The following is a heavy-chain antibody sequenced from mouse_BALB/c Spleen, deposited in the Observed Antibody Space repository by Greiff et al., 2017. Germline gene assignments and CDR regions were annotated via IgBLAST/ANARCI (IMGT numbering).Heavy chain of an antibody. CDR3: ARTGYGSSSLDY. Sequence: EVQLVESGGGLVQPGGSRKLSCAASGFTFSSFGMHWVRQAPEKGLEWVAYISSGSSTIYYADTVKGRFTISRDNPKNTLFLQMTSLRSEDTAMYYCARTGYGSSSLDYWGQGTTLTVSS. D-gene: IGHD1-1*01. CDR1: GFTFSSFG. V-gene: IGHV5-17*02. J-gene: IGHJ2*01. CDR2: ISSGSSTI.